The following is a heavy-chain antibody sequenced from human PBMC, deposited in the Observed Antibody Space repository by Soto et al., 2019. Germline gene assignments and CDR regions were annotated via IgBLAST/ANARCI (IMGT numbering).Heavy chain of an antibody. CDR2: IIPIFGTA. Sequence: QVQLVQSGAEVKKPGSSVKVSCKASGGTFSSYAISWVRQAPGQGLEWMGGIIPIFGTANYAQKFQGRVTITADESTSTDYMELSSLRSEDTAVYYCARFKQQLPGRDWYFDLWGRGTLVTVSS. D-gene: IGHD6-13*01. CDR3: ARFKQQLPGRDWYFDL. CDR1: GGTFSSYA. J-gene: IGHJ2*01. V-gene: IGHV1-69*01.